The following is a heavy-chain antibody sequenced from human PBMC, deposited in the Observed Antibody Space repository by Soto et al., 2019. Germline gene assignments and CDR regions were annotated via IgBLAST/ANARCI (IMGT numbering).Heavy chain of an antibody. J-gene: IGHJ5*02. D-gene: IGHD6-19*01. CDR2: ISGSGGST. V-gene: IGHV3-23*01. CDR1: GFTSSSYA. CDR3: AKQWDSSGWYGVGDWFDP. Sequence: GRSLRLSCAPSGFTSSSYAMSWVRQAPGKGLEWVSAISGSGGSTYYADSVKGRFTISRDNSKNTLYLQMNSLRAEDTAVYYCAKQWDSSGWYGVGDWFDPWGQGTLVTVSS.